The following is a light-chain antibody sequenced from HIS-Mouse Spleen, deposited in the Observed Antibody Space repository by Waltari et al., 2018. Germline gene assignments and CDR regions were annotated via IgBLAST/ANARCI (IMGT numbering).Light chain of an antibody. Sequence: EIVFTQSPGTLSLSPGDRAPLSCRASPSVSSSYLAWYQQKPGQAPRLLIYGASSRATGIPDRFSGSGSGTDFTLTISRLEPEDFAVYYCQQYGSSPPLTFGGGTKVEIK. CDR2: GAS. CDR3: QQYGSSPPLT. J-gene: IGKJ4*01. CDR1: PSVSSSY. V-gene: IGKV3-20*01.